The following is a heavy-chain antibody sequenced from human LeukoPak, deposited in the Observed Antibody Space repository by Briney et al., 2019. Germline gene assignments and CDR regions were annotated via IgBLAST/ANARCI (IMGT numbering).Heavy chain of an antibody. J-gene: IGHJ4*02. CDR1: GFTFTSYA. Sequence: PGGSLRLSCAASGFTFTSYAMSWVRQAPGKGLECVSVIDTSGGNTFYGDSVKGRFTNSRDNSKNMVYLQMNSLRAEDTAIYYCAKDKPPSIAGFLDSWGQGTLVTVSS. V-gene: IGHV3-23*01. CDR2: IDTSGGNT. D-gene: IGHD1-14*01. CDR3: AKDKPPSIAGFLDS.